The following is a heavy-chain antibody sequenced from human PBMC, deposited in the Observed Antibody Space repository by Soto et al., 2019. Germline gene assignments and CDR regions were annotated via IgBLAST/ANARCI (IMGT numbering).Heavy chain of an antibody. V-gene: IGHV1-3*01. D-gene: IGHD2-21*01. J-gene: IGHJ3*02. CDR1: GYTFTSYG. CDR2: INPDNGDT. CDR3: ERDDGDRAFDI. Sequence: QVQFVQSGAEVKEPGASVKVSCKASGYTFTSYGLHWVRQAPGQSLEWMGWINPDNGDTKHSQKFQGRVTITRDTSASTAYMELRSLRYEDTAVYYCERDDGDRAFDIWGQGTTVTVSS.